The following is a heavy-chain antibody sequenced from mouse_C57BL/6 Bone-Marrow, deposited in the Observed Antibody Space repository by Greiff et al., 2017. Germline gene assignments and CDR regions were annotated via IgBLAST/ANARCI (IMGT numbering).Heavy chain of an antibody. V-gene: IGHV1-55*01. CDR3: ARDYYYGSSLYYAMDY. CDR1: GYTFTRYW. J-gene: IGHJ4*01. D-gene: IGHD1-1*01. CDR2: NYSGSGST. Sequence: QVQLQQAGAELVEAGASVKMSCKASGYTFTRYWINWVKQRAGQSLEWSGDNYSGSGSTNYNEKVKSKGTLTVDTSSSTAYMQLSSLTSEDSAVYYCARDYYYGSSLYYAMDYWGQGTSVTVSS.